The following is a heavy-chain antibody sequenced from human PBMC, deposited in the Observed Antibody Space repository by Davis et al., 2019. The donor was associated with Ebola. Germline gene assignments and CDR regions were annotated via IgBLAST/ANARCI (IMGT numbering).Heavy chain of an antibody. Sequence: GESLKISCYGSGYNFRDYWIVWVRQMPGKGLEWMGNIYPGDSDSRYSRSFQGQVTLSADKSIATAYLQWRSLKASDTAIYYCARQGGGSGRFTSFDYWGQGTRVTVSS. V-gene: IGHV5-51*01. J-gene: IGHJ4*02. D-gene: IGHD1-26*01. CDR3: ARQGGGSGRFTSFDY. CDR2: IYPGDSDS. CDR1: GYNFRDYW.